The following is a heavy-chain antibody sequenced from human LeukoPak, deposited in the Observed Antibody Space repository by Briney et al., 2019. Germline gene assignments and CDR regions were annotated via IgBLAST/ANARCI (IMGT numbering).Heavy chain of an antibody. Sequence: RPSETLSLTCAVPGNSISSGYYWGWIRQPPGKGLEWIGSIYHSGSTYYNPSLKSRVTISVDTSKNRFSLKLSSVTAADTAVYYCAGQHDSSGYYFYWGQGTLVTVSS. J-gene: IGHJ4*02. V-gene: IGHV4-38-2*01. D-gene: IGHD3-22*01. CDR2: IYHSGST. CDR1: GNSISSGYY. CDR3: AGQHDSSGYYFY.